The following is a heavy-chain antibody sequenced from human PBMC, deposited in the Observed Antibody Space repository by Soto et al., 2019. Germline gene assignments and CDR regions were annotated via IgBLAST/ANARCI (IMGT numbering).Heavy chain of an antibody. V-gene: IGHV4-39*01. J-gene: IGHJ4*02. D-gene: IGHD2-21*02. CDR1: GESISSSSYY. Sequence: SEILSLTCIVSGESISSSSYYWGWIRQPPGKGLEWIGSIYYSGRTYYNPSFKSRVTISIDTSKNQFSLKLSSVTATDTAVYYCARQRTTVVTQAYFDHWGQGALVTVSS. CDR3: ARQRTTVVTQAYFDH. CDR2: IYYSGRT.